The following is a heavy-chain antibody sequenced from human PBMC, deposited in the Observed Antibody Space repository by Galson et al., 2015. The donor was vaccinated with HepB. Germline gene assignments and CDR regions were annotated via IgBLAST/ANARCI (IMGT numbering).Heavy chain of an antibody. D-gene: IGHD5/OR15-5a*01. CDR3: ARDLPTSV. CDR2: ISNSGTTI. V-gene: IGHV3-48*03. Sequence: SLRLSCAASGFTFSSYEFNWVRQAPGKGLEWVSYISNSGTTIYYADSVKGRFTVSRDNAKNSLSLQMNSLRADDTAVYYCARDLPTSVWGQGTLVTVSS. CDR1: GFTFSSYE. J-gene: IGHJ4*02.